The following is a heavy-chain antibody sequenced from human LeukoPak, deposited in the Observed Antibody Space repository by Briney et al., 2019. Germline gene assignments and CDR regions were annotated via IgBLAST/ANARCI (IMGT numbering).Heavy chain of an antibody. CDR1: GGSFSGYY. CDR3: ARHPYYYGSGSPH. J-gene: IGHJ4*02. Sequence: PSETLSLTCAVYGGSFSGYYWSWIRQPPGKGLEWIGEINHSGSTNYNPSLKSRVTISVDTSKNQFSLKLSSVTAADTAVYYCARHPYYYGSGSPHWGQGTLVTVSS. V-gene: IGHV4-34*01. CDR2: INHSGST. D-gene: IGHD3-10*01.